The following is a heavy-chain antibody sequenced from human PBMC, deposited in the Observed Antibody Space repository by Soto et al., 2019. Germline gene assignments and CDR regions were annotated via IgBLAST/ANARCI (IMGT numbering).Heavy chain of an antibody. D-gene: IGHD3-10*01. CDR3: ARYLTMVRGYLMAHYFDQ. J-gene: IGHJ4*02. CDR2: ISGYNGDI. CDR1: GYTFTSYG. V-gene: IGHV1-18*01. Sequence: QVQLVQSGAEVKKPGASVKVSCKISGYTFTSYGISWVRQAPRQGLEWMGWISGYNGDIKIAQHRQERVTLPRVTYTSTALMELRSLRSDDTAMYFCARYLTMVRGYLMAHYFDQWGQGTLVTVSS.